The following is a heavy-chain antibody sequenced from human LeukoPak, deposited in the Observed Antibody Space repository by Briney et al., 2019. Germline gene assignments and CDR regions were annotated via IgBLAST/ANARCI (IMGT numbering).Heavy chain of an antibody. CDR2: IKHDGSEK. Sequence: PGGSLRLSCAASGFTFSTYWMSWVRQAPGKGLEWVANIKHDGSEKYYVDSVKGRFTISRDNGKNSLYLQMNSLRAEDTAVYYCARFVVVIAYFDYWGQGTLVTVSS. D-gene: IGHD2-21*01. V-gene: IGHV3-7*01. CDR1: GFTFSTYW. J-gene: IGHJ4*02. CDR3: ARFVVVIAYFDY.